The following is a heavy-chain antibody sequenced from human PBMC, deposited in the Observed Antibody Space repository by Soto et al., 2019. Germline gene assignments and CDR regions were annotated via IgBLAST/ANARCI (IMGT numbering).Heavy chain of an antibody. D-gene: IGHD1-26*01. Sequence: QVQLVQSGAEVKKPGSSVKVSCKASGGTFSSYAISWVRQAPGQGLEWMGGIIPIFGTANYAQKFQGRVTITADESTSTAYMELSSLRSEDTAVYYCARGARIVGAIDRTAEYFQHWGQGTLVTVSS. CDR1: GGTFSSYA. J-gene: IGHJ1*01. CDR2: IIPIFGTA. CDR3: ARGARIVGAIDRTAEYFQH. V-gene: IGHV1-69*01.